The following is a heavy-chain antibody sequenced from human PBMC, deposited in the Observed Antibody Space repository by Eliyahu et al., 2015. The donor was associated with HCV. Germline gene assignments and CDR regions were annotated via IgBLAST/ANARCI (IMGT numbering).Heavy chain of an antibody. V-gene: IGHV4-34*01. Sequence: QVQLQQWGAGLLKPSETLSXTCAXYXGSXSGYYWSWXRQPPGKGLEWIGEINHSGSXNYNPSPKSRVTISVXTSKNQFSLKLSSVTAADTAVYYCARVRRGYSYPLGVWGQGTTVTVSS. D-gene: IGHD5-18*01. CDR2: INHSGSX. CDR1: XGSXSGYY. J-gene: IGHJ6*02. CDR3: ARVRRGYSYPLGV.